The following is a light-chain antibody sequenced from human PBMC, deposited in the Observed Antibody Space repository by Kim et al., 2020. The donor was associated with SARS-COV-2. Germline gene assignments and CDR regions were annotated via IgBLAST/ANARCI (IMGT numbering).Light chain of an antibody. CDR2: KAS. V-gene: IGKV1-5*03. J-gene: IGKJ2*01. CDR1: QSISIR. Sequence: DIQMTQSPSILSASVGDTVTITCRASQSISIRLAWYQQKPGKAPKVLIYKASSLESGVPSRFSGSGSGTEFTLTISSLQPDDFATYYCQQYNVYSGTFGQGTKLEI. CDR3: QQYNVYSGT.